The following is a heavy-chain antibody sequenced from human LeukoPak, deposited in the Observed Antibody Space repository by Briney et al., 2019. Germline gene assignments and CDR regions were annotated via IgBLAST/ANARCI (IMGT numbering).Heavy chain of an antibody. D-gene: IGHD3-22*01. Sequence: TLSLTCTVSGGCISSGDYYWCWRRQPPGRGGGWFGYIYYSGSTYYNPSLKSRVTLSVDMSKNQFSLKLSSVTAADTAVYYCARSITMIVVASPFAFDIWGQGTMVTVSS. J-gene: IGHJ3*02. CDR3: ARSITMIVVASPFAFDI. CDR1: GGCISSGDYY. CDR2: IYYSGST. V-gene: IGHV4-30-4*08.